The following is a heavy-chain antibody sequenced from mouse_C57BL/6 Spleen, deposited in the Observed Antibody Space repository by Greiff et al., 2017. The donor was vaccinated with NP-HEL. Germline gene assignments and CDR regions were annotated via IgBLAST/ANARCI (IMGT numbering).Heavy chain of an antibody. V-gene: IGHV5-17*01. D-gene: IGHD4-1*02. CDR3: ARPTGYAMDY. Sequence: DVKLQESGGGLVKPGGSLKLSCAASGFTFSDYGMHWVRQAPEKGLEWVAYISSGSSTIYYADTVKGRFTISRDNAKNTLFLQMTSLRSEDTAMYYCARPTGYAMDYWGQGTSVTVSS. CDR1: GFTFSDYG. CDR2: ISSGSSTI. J-gene: IGHJ4*01.